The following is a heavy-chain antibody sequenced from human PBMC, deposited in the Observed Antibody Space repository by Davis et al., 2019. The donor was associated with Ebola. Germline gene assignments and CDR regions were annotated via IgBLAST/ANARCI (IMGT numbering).Heavy chain of an antibody. CDR1: GFTFSSFG. CDR2: VSYDGSID. CDR3: ARGAYGDYIVKAFDI. Sequence: GESLKISCAASGFTFSSFGMHWVRQAPGKGLEWVAVVSYDGSIDYYADSVKGRFTISRDNSNNTLYLQMNSLRAEDTAIYYCARGAYGDYIVKAFDIWGQGTKVTVSS. D-gene: IGHD4-17*01. J-gene: IGHJ3*02. V-gene: IGHV3-30*03.